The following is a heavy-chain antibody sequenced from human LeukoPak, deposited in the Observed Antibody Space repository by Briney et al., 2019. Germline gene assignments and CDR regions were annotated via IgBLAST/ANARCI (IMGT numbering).Heavy chain of an antibody. J-gene: IGHJ4*02. CDR2: IIPIRGIA. CDR1: GGTFSIYA. CDR3: ARDPQYSSSWYVG. V-gene: IGHV1-69*04. D-gene: IGHD6-13*01. Sequence: ASVTVSFTSSGGTFSIYAISWVRQAPGQGLEWMGRIIPIRGIANYAQKFQGRVTITADKSTSTAYMELSSLRSEDTAVYYCARDPQYSSSWYVGWGQGTLVTVSS.